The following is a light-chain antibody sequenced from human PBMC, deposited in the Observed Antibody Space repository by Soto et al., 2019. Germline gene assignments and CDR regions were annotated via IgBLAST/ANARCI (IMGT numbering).Light chain of an antibody. CDR2: GAS. J-gene: IGKJ1*01. CDR3: KQYNNWPPWT. CDR1: QSVSSN. Sequence: EIVMTQSPATLSVSPGERATLSCRASQSVSSNLAWYQQKPGQAPRLLIYGASIRATGIPARFSGSGSGTKFTLTISSLQSEDFAVYYCKQYNNWPPWTFGQGTKVEIK. V-gene: IGKV3D-15*01.